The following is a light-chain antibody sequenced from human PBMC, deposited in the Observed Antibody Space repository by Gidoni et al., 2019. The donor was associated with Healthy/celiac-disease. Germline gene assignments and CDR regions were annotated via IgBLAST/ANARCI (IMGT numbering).Light chain of an antibody. J-gene: IGKJ4*01. Sequence: EIVLTQSPGTLSLSPGERATLSCRAGQTISNNYLAWYQQRPGQAPRLLIFGASSRATGIPDRFSGSGSGTDFTLTISTLEPEDFALYYCQHYTTSMLTFXGXTRVEIK. V-gene: IGKV3-20*01. CDR3: QHYTTSMLT. CDR2: GAS. CDR1: QTISNNY.